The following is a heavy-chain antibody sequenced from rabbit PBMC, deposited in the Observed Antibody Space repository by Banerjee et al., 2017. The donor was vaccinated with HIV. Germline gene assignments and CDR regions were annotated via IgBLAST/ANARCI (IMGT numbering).Heavy chain of an antibody. D-gene: IGHD6-1*01. CDR3: AREGYSGYAYNL. CDR2: IYGGSGTT. J-gene: IGHJ4*01. CDR1: GFSFSSSYW. V-gene: IGHV1S45*01. Sequence: QEQLVESGGGLVQPEGSLTLTCTASGFSFSSSYWICWVRQAPGKGLEWIGCIYGGSGTTYYATWAKARFTISKNSSTTVTLQMTSLTAADTATYFCAREGYSGYAYNLWGQGTLVTVS.